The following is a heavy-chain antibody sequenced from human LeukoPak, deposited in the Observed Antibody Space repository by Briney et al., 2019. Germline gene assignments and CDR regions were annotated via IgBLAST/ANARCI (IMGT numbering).Heavy chain of an antibody. D-gene: IGHD2-15*01. CDR1: GGTFSSYA. V-gene: IGHV1-69*13. J-gene: IGHJ3*02. Sequence: SVKVSCKASGGTFSSYAISWVRQAPGQGLEWMGGIIPIFGTANYAQKFQGRVTITADESTSTAYMELSSLRSEDTAVYYCARELWDIVVVVAATRGAFDIWGQGTMVIVSS. CDR2: IIPIFGTA. CDR3: ARELWDIVVVVAATRGAFDI.